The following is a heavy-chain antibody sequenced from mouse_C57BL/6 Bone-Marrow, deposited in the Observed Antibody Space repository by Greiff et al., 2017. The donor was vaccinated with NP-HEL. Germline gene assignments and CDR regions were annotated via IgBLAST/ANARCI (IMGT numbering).Heavy chain of an antibody. V-gene: IGHV1-15*01. J-gene: IGHJ1*03. CDR3: TRCGSDLWYFDV. D-gene: IGHD1-1*01. CDR1: GYTFTDYE. CDR2: IDPETGGT. Sequence: QVQLQQSGAELVRPGASVTLSCKASGYTFTDYEMHWVKQTPVHGLEWIGAIDPETGGTAYNQKFKGKAILTADKSSSTAYMELRSLTSEDSAVYYCTRCGSDLWYFDVWGTGTTVTVSS.